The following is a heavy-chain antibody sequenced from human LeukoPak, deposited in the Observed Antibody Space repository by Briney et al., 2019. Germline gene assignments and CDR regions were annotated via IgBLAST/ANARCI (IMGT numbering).Heavy chain of an antibody. CDR2: IYTSGIT. J-gene: IGHJ6*03. CDR1: GGSISSGSYY. V-gene: IGHV4-61*02. CDR3: ATADSPDYYYYYYMDV. Sequence: SETLSLTCTVSGGSISSGSYYWSWIRQPAGKGLEWIGRIYTSGITNYNPSLKSRVTISVDTSKNQFSLKLSSVTAADTAVYYCATADSPDYYYYYYMDVWGKGTTVTVSS. D-gene: IGHD2-21*01.